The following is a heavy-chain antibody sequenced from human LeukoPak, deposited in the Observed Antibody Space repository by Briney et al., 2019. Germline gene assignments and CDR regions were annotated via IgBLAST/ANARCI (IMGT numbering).Heavy chain of an antibody. D-gene: IGHD6-13*01. J-gene: IGHJ6*03. CDR2: IKDSGRT. V-gene: IGHV4-34*01. CDR1: CVSFSAYY. CDR3: ARVIIRVSSSWFYYYYYYMDV. Sequence: SDTLSLTRALYCVSFSAYYCGSVRHHPGRGRECKVEIKDSGRTNYNPSLKSRDNISVDKSKNQFSLKMSSVTAADTAVYYCARVIIRVSSSWFYYYYYYMDVWGKGTTVTVSS.